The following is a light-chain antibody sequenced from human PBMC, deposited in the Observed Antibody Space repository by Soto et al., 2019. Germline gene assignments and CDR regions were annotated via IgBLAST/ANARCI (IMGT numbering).Light chain of an antibody. CDR1: QRFCRL. Sequence: IQMTKFPSILSASLGDRVTITCWASQRFCRLVAWYQQKPGNAPKLLIYDASSLESGVPSRFSGVGSGTEFTLTISIMQPDDFATYYCQQYNSYSTFGQGTKVDIK. CDR3: QQYNSYST. J-gene: IGKJ1*01. V-gene: IGKV1-5*01. CDR2: DAS.